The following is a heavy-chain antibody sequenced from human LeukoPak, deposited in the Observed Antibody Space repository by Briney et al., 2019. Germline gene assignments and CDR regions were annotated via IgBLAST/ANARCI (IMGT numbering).Heavy chain of an antibody. CDR3: ARPSLVAMRFLRRAFDI. CDR1: GFSFSNYW. Sequence: GGSLRLSCVASGFSFSNYWMAWVRQPPGKGLEWVANVGLRDSDKYYVDSVKGRFTISRDNAKNSMYLEMNSLRAEDTAVYYCARPSLVAMRFLRRAFDIWGQGTMVTVSS. CDR2: VGLRDSDK. V-gene: IGHV3-7*01. J-gene: IGHJ3*02. D-gene: IGHD3-3*01.